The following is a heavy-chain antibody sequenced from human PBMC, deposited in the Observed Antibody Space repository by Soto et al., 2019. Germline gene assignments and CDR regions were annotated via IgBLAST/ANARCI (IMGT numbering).Heavy chain of an antibody. Sequence: SVKVSCKASGGTFSSYAISWVRQAPGQGLEWMGGIIPIFGTANYAQKFQGRVTITADESTSTAYMELSSLRSEDTAVYYCATPGYSSGWYTVSYWGQGALVTVSS. CDR2: IIPIFGTA. D-gene: IGHD6-19*01. J-gene: IGHJ4*02. V-gene: IGHV1-69*13. CDR1: GGTFSSYA. CDR3: ATPGYSSGWYTVSY.